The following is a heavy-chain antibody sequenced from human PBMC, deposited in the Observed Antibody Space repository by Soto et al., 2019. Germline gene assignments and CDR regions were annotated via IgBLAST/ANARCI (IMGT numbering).Heavy chain of an antibody. CDR1: GFSFSNHA. J-gene: IGHJ6*03. Sequence: GGSLRLSCAASGFSFSNHAMSWVRQAPGKGLEWVSGISSGSGDNTYYAASVKGRFTISRHNSKSTLYLQMNNLRAEDTAVYYCARGIGYCSSTSCSQYYYYMDVWGKGTTVTVSS. CDR3: ARGIGYCSSTSCSQYYYYMDV. V-gene: IGHV3-23*01. D-gene: IGHD2-2*01. CDR2: ISSGSGDNT.